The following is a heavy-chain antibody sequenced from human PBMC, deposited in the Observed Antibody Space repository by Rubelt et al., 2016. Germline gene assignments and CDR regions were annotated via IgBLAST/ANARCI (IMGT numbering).Heavy chain of an antibody. CDR1: GGSISSSSYY. CDR2: IYYSGST. CDR3: ARLSSGWYYFDY. Sequence: QLQLQESGPGLVKPSETLSLTCTVSGGSISSSSYYWGWIRQPPGKGLEWIGSIYYSGSTYYNPSLKSRVTRSVDTSKNQFSLKRSSVTAADTAVYYCARLSSGWYYFDYWGQGTLVTVSS. V-gene: IGHV4-39*01. D-gene: IGHD6-19*01. J-gene: IGHJ4*02.